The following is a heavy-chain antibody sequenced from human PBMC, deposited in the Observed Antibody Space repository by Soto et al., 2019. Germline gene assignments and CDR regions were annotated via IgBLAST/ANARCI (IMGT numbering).Heavy chain of an antibody. CDR2: MNPNSGNT. Sequence: QVQLVQSGAEVKKPGASVKVSCKASGYTFTSYDINWVRQATGQGLEWMGWMNPNSGNTGYAQKFQGRVTMTRNTSISTAYMELSSLRSEDTAVYYGARAHLGIIAARPRYYYYYMDVWGKGTTVTVSS. J-gene: IGHJ6*03. V-gene: IGHV1-8*01. CDR3: ARAHLGIIAARPRYYYYYMDV. CDR1: GYTFTSYD. D-gene: IGHD6-6*01.